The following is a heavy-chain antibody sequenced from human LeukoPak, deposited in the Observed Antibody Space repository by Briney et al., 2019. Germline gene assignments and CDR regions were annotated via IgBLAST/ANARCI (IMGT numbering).Heavy chain of an antibody. D-gene: IGHD2-15*01. CDR3: ARDYCPTCPPRSAP. CDR1: GGSISSYY. J-gene: IGHJ5*02. CDR2: IYTSGST. Sequence: SETLSLTCTVSGGSISSYYWSWIRQPAGKGLEWIGRIYTSGSTNYNPSLKSRVTMSVDTSKNQFSLKLSSVTAADTAVYYCARDYCPTCPPRSAPWGQETLVPVSS. V-gene: IGHV4-4*07.